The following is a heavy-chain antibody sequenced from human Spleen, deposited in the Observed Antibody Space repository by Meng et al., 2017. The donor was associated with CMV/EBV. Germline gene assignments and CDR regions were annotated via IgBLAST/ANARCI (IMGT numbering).Heavy chain of an antibody. V-gene: IGHV4-39*07. CDR3: ARGGGVVVPAAIRYTAPFYYYYGMDV. CDR2: IYYSGST. Sequence: WIRQPPGKGLEWIGSIYYSGSTYYNPSLKSRVTISVDTSKNQFSLKLSSVTAADTAVYYCARGGGVVVPAAIRYTAPFYYYYGMDVWGQGTTVTVSS. D-gene: IGHD2-2*02. J-gene: IGHJ6*02.